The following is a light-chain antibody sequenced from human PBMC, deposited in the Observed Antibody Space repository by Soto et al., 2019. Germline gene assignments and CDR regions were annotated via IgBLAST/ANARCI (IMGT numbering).Light chain of an antibody. CDR1: QSVSSSY. CDR3: QPYGSSLSIT. Sequence: ESVLTQSPRTLSLSPGERATLSCRASQSVSSSYLAWYQQKPGQAPRLLIYGASSRATGIPNRFSGSGSGTDFTLTISKLEPEHFTVYHCQPYGSSLSITFGQGTRLEVK. V-gene: IGKV3-20*01. CDR2: GAS. J-gene: IGKJ5*01.